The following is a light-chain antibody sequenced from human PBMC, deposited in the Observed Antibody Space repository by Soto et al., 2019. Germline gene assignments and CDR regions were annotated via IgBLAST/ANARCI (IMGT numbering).Light chain of an antibody. V-gene: IGKV1-6*01. J-gene: IGKJ2*01. CDR2: AAS. Sequence: AIQMTQSPSSLSASVGDRVTITCRASQGIRNDLGWYQPKPGTAPKLLIYAASNLQSGVPSRFSASGSGTDFTLTISTLQPEDFATYYCLQDYRYPRTFGQGTKLEMK. CDR3: LQDYRYPRT. CDR1: QGIRND.